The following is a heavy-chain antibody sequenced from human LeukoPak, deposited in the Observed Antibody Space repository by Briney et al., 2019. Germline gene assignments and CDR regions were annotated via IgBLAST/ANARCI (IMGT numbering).Heavy chain of an antibody. CDR1: GGTFSSYA. CDR2: IIPIFGTA. V-gene: IGHV1-69*13. CDR3: ATAPPYYYDSSGYYYYFDY. Sequence: SVKVSCKASGGTFSSYAISWVRQAPGQGLEWMGGIIPIFGTANYAQKFQGGVTITADESTSTAYMELSSLRSEDTAVYYCATAPPYYYDSSGYYYYFDYWGQGTLVTVSS. D-gene: IGHD3-22*01. J-gene: IGHJ4*02.